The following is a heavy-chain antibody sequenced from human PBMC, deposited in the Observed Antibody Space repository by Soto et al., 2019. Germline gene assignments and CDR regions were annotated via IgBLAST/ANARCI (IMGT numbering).Heavy chain of an antibody. Sequence: LRLSCAASGFTFSSYSMSWVRQAPGKGLGWVSGFRTGGDDGTTYYADSVKGRFTISRDNSKNTLFLQMNSLRAEDTAIYYCAKKVNSGPGSQYFDYWGQGTLVTVSS. CDR2: FRTGGDDGTT. D-gene: IGHD3-10*01. J-gene: IGHJ4*02. V-gene: IGHV3-23*01. CDR3: AKKVNSGPGSQYFDY. CDR1: GFTFSSYS.